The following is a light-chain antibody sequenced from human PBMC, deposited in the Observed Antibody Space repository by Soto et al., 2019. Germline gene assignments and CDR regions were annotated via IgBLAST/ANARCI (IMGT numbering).Light chain of an antibody. CDR3: QQHGTLPHS. J-gene: IGKJ2*01. CDR2: STS. Sequence: DIQMTQSPSSLSASVGDRVTINCRASQGINNHLAWFQQKSGKAPKSLIYSTSILQSGVPSKFSGSGSGTDFTLTINSLQPEDFATYYCQQHGTLPHSFGQGTKLEI. CDR1: QGINNH. V-gene: IGKV1-16*02.